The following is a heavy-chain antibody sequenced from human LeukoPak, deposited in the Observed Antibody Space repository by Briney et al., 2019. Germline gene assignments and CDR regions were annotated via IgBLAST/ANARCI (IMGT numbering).Heavy chain of an antibody. CDR1: GYTFTSYY. CDR3: ARPVDIPAIPLGY. J-gene: IGHJ4*02. CDR2: INSSGGRT. D-gene: IGHD5-12*01. Sequence: GASVKVSCKASGYTFTSYYIHWVRQAPGQGLEWMGIINSSGGRTNYAQKFQSRVTMARDTSTSTVYMELSNLTSDDTAVYYCARPVDIPAIPLGYWGQGTLVTVSS. V-gene: IGHV1-46*01.